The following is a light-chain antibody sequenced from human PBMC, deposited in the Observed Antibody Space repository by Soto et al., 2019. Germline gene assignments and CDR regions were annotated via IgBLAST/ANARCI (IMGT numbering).Light chain of an antibody. CDR2: DVN. J-gene: IGLJ2*01. CDR3: CSYAGSYTFEV. Sequence: QSALTQPRSVSGSPGQSVTISCTGTSSDVGGYNYVSWYQQYPDKAPKLMIYDVNKRPSGVPDRFSGSKSGNTASLTISGLQAEDEADYYCCSYAGSYTFEVFGGGTKLTVL. V-gene: IGLV2-11*01. CDR1: SSDVGGYNY.